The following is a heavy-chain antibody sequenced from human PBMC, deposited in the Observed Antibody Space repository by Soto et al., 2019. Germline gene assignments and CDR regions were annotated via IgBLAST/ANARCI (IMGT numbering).Heavy chain of an antibody. Sequence: SVKVSCKASGGTFSSYAISWVRQAPGQGLEWMGGIIPIFGTANYAQKFRGRVTITADESTSTAYMELSSLRSEDTAVYYCARDRVPMVYAIPPYYYYGMDVWGQGTTVTVSS. CDR3: ARDRVPMVYAIPPYYYYGMDV. D-gene: IGHD2-8*01. V-gene: IGHV1-69*13. CDR2: IIPIFGTA. CDR1: GGTFSSYA. J-gene: IGHJ6*02.